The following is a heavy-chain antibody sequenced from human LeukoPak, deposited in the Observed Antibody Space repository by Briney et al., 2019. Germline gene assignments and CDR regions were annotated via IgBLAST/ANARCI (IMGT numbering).Heavy chain of an antibody. CDR3: ARDPYCSGGSCPFDY. D-gene: IGHD2-15*01. Sequence: GGSLRLSCAASGFTFSSYSMNWVRQAPGKGLEWVSSISSSSSYIYYADSVKGRFTISRDNAKNSLYLQMNSLRAEDRAVYYCARDPYCSGGSCPFDYWGQGTLVTVSS. CDR2: ISSSSSYI. CDR1: GFTFSSYS. J-gene: IGHJ4*02. V-gene: IGHV3-21*01.